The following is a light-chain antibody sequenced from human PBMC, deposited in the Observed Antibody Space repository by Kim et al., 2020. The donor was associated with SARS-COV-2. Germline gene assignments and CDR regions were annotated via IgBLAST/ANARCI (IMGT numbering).Light chain of an antibody. CDR2: DTG. Sequence: PGGTVTLTCGSTTGAVARCHYPYWFQQKPGQVPKTLIYDTGNKHSWTPARFSGSLLGGKAALTLSGAQPEDEAEYYCLFTYGGGRVFGGGTKLTVL. V-gene: IGLV7-46*01. CDR3: LFTYGGGRV. CDR1: TGAVARCHY. J-gene: IGLJ3*02.